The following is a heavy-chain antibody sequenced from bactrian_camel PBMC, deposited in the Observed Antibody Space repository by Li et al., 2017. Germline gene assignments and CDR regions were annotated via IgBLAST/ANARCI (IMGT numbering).Heavy chain of an antibody. J-gene: IGHJ4*01. CDR1: GYTLPMN. CDR2: IAGDGKT. CDR3: AADLVTDEPSLVEREYYY. Sequence: QVQLVESGGGSVQAGGSLRLSCAASGYTLPMNMAWFRRLPGQEREGVAAIAGDGKTDYADSVKGRATISRDGAKNIITLQMHSLKPEDTATYYCAADLVTDEPSLVEREYYYWGQGTQVTVS. D-gene: IGHD1*01. V-gene: IGHV3S53*01.